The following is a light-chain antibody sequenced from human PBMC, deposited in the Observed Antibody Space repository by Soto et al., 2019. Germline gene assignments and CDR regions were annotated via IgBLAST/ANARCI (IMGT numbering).Light chain of an antibody. CDR3: LQANTYPYT. Sequence: DIQMTQSPSSVSASVGDRVTITCRASQGVSSWLGWYQQKPGKAPKVLIYSVSSLESGVPSRFRGSGAGGDFTLTISRLQPEDFATHYVLQANTYPYTFSEGTKLEIK. J-gene: IGKJ2*01. V-gene: IGKV1-12*01. CDR1: QGVSSW. CDR2: SVS.